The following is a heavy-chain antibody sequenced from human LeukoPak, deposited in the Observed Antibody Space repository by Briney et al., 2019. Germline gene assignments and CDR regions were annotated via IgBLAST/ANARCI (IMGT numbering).Heavy chain of an antibody. CDR2: ISAYNGNT. J-gene: IGHJ4*02. V-gene: IGHV1-18*01. CDR1: GYTFTSYG. Sequence: GASVKVSCKASGYTFTSYGISWVRQAPGQGLEWMGWISAYNGNTNYAQKLQGRVTMTEDTSTDTAYMELSSLRSEDTAVYYCATGRTAAGIYFDYWGQGTLVTVSS. CDR3: ATGRTAAGIYFDY. D-gene: IGHD6-13*01.